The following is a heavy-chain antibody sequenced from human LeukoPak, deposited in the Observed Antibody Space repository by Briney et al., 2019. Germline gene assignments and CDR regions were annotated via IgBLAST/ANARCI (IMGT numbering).Heavy chain of an antibody. CDR2: IYYSGST. CDR3: ARLDYYDSSGYYWGYFDY. D-gene: IGHD3-22*01. V-gene: IGHV4-59*01. CDR1: GGSISSYY. J-gene: IGHJ4*02. Sequence: PSETLSLTCTVSGGSISSYYWSWIRQPPGKGLEWIGYIYYSGSTNYNPSLKSRVTISVDTSKNQFSLKLSSVTAADTAVYYCARLDYYDSSGYYWGYFDYWGRGTLVTVSS.